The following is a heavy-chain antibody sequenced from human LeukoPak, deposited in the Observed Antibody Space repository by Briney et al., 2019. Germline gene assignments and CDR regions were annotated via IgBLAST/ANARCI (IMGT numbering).Heavy chain of an antibody. V-gene: IGHV3-21*01. CDR1: GFSLTNYT. CDR2: ITSSSTYI. J-gene: IGHJ4*02. D-gene: IGHD3-9*01. CDR3: ARGYDILTGYLKDEPFDY. Sequence: GGSLRLSCAASGFSLTNYTMNWVRQAPGKGLEWLSYITSSSTYIYYADSVQGRFTISRDNAKNSLYLQMNSLRAEDTAVYYCARGYDILTGYLKDEPFDYWGQGTLVTVSS.